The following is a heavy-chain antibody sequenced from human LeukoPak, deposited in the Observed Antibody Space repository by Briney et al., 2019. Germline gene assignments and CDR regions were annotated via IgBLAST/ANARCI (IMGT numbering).Heavy chain of an antibody. CDR2: ITSGSSYI. Sequence: GGSLRLSCAASGFTFSSYNMNWVRQAPGKGLEWVSSITSGSSYIYYADSVKGRFTISRDNAKNSLYLQMNSLRAGDTALYFCARDLSLLGLDDWGQGTLVTVSS. CDR3: ARDLSLLGLDD. CDR1: GFTFSSYN. D-gene: IGHD3-16*01. J-gene: IGHJ4*02. V-gene: IGHV3-21*04.